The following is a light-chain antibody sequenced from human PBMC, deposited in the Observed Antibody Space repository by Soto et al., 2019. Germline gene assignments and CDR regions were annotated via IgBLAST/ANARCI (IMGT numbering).Light chain of an antibody. CDR1: NSNIGAGFG. CDR2: SNT. V-gene: IGLV1-40*01. J-gene: IGLJ2*01. CDR3: QSFDINVLALI. Sequence: SVLTQPPSVSGAPGQRVTISCTGSNSNIGAGFGVQWYQQFPRTAPRLLIYSNTNRPSGVPDRFSASKSGTSASLAITGLRAEDEADYYCQSFDINVLALIFGVGTKLTV.